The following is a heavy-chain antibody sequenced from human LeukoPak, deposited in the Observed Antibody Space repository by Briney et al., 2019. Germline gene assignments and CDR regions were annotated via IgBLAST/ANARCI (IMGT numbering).Heavy chain of an antibody. V-gene: IGHV4-59*01. CDR2: IYYSGST. CDR1: GGSISSYY. CDR3: ARDSYGDSVWFDP. D-gene: IGHD4-17*01. Sequence: SETLSLTCTVSGGSISSYYWSWIRQPPGKGLEWIGYIYYSGSTNYNPSLKSRVTISVDTSKNQFSLKLSSVTAADTAVYYCARDSYGDSVWFDPWGQGTLVTVSS. J-gene: IGHJ5*02.